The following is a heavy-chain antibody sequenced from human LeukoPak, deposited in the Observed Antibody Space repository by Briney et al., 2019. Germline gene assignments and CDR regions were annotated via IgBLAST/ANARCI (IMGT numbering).Heavy chain of an antibody. Sequence: GESLRLSCVVSGIKFSDAWMSWVRQAPGKGLEWVGRIKSRGGGGTADYAAPVKGRFTISRDDSENTVYLLMDSLQTEDTAVYYCIWMTTIVTVDFWGQGTLVTVSS. CDR1: GIKFSDAW. V-gene: IGHV3-15*01. CDR3: IWMTTIVTVDF. CDR2: IKSRGGGGTA. J-gene: IGHJ4*02. D-gene: IGHD4-11*01.